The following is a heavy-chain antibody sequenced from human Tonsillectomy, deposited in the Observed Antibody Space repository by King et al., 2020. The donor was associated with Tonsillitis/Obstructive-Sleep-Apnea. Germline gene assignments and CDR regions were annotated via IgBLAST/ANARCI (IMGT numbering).Heavy chain of an antibody. CDR2: SSWNSGSI. J-gene: IGHJ6*03. CDR1: GFTFDDYA. Sequence: VQLVESGGGLVQPGRSLRLSCAASGFTFDDYAMHWVRQAPGKGLEWVSSSSWNSGSIGYADSVKGRFTISRDNAKNSLYLQMNSLRAEDTALYYCAKALGTVVVPAATGYMDVWGKGTTVTVSS. V-gene: IGHV3-9*01. CDR3: AKALGTVVVPAATGYMDV. D-gene: IGHD2-2*01.